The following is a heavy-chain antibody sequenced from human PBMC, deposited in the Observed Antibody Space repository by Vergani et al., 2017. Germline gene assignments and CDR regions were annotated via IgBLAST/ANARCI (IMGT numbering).Heavy chain of an antibody. CDR1: GGTFSSYT. Sequence: QVQLVQSGAEVKKPGSSVKVSCKASGGTFSSYTISWVRQAPGQGLEWMGRIIPILGIANYAQKFQGRVTITADKSTSTAYMELSSLRSEDTAVYYCAKRMRYYDSSGYYQLDDYYYYGMDVWGQGTTVTVSS. J-gene: IGHJ6*02. D-gene: IGHD3-22*01. CDR2: IIPILGIA. CDR3: AKRMRYYDSSGYYQLDDYYYYGMDV. V-gene: IGHV1-69*02.